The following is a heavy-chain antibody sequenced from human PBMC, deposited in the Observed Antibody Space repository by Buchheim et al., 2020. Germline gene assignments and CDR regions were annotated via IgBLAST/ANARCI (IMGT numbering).Heavy chain of an antibody. D-gene: IGHD2-15*01. V-gene: IGHV3-74*03. CDR2: INEDGSHT. CDR1: GFTFGRYW. Sequence: EVQVVESGGGLVQPGGSLRLSCAASGFTFGRYWMHWLRQAPGGALVWVSRINEDGSHTTYTDSVKGRFTISRDNAKSTLYLQMNSLTAEDTAVYYCSKDMSGAEDSWGQGTL. J-gene: IGHJ4*02. CDR3: SKDMSGAEDS.